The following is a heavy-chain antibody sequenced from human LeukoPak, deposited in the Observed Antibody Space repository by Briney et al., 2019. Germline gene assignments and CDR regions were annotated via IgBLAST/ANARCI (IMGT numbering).Heavy chain of an antibody. CDR1: GGSFSGYC. D-gene: IGHD3-22*01. Sequence: PSETLSLTCAVYGGSFSGYCWSWIRQPPEKGLEWIGEINHSGSTNYNPSLKSRVTISVDTSKNQFSLNLTSVTAADTAVYYCARALDSSAYYLTYWGHGNLVTVSS. J-gene: IGHJ4*01. V-gene: IGHV4-34*01. CDR3: ARALDSSAYYLTY. CDR2: INHSGST.